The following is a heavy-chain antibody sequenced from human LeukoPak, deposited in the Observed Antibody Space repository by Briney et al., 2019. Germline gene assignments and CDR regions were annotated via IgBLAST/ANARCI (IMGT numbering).Heavy chain of an antibody. V-gene: IGHV4-61*01. CDR2: IYYSGST. J-gene: IGHJ4*02. D-gene: IGHD5-18*01. CDR3: ARASRLFWTVDTAMGGVDY. Sequence: SETLSLTCTVSGGSVSSGSYYWSWIRQPPGKGLEWIGYIYYSGSTNYNPSLKSRVTISVDTSKNQFSLKLSSVTAADTAVYYCARASRLFWTVDTAMGGVDYWGQGTLVTVSS. CDR1: GGSVSSGSYY.